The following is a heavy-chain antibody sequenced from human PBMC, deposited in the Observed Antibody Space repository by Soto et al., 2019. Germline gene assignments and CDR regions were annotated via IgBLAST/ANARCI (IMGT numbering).Heavy chain of an antibody. CDR2: ISYDGSNK. J-gene: IGHJ6*02. CDR1: GFTFSSYA. CDR3: ARDLKLSVSSGYHLSGSGFYYGMDV. Sequence: QVQLVESGGGVVQPGRSLRLSCAASGFTFSSYAMHWVRQAPGKGLEWVAVISYDGSNKYYADSVKCRFTISRDNSKNTLYLQMNSLRAEDTAVYYCARDLKLSVSSGYHLSGSGFYYGMDVWGQGTTVTVSS. V-gene: IGHV3-30-3*01. D-gene: IGHD3-22*01.